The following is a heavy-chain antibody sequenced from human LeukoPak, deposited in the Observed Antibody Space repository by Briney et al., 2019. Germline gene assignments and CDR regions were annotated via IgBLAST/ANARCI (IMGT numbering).Heavy chain of an antibody. V-gene: IGHV3-23*01. Sequence: GGSLRLSCAASGFTFSSYAMSWVRQAPGEGLEWVSTVSGSGGNTYYADSVKGRFTISRDNTKNTLYLQMNSLRAEDTAVYYCVRESPVAAVGRSWFDPWGQGTLVPVSS. D-gene: IGHD6-13*01. CDR1: GFTFSSYA. CDR3: VRESPVAAVGRSWFDP. CDR2: VSGSGGNT. J-gene: IGHJ5*02.